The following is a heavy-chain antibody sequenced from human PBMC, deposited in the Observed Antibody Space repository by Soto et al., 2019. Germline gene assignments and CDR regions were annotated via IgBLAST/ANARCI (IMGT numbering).Heavy chain of an antibody. Sequence: GASVKVSCKASGGTFSSYAISWVRQVPGQGVECMGGIIPIFGTANYAQKFQGKVTITADESTSTAYMELSSLRSEDTAVYYCVAYPYCSGGSCYSGDYYYYYGMDVWGQGTTVTVSS. CDR3: VAYPYCSGGSCYSGDYYYYYGMDV. D-gene: IGHD2-15*01. CDR1: GGTFSSYA. CDR2: IIPIFGTA. V-gene: IGHV1-69*13. J-gene: IGHJ6*02.